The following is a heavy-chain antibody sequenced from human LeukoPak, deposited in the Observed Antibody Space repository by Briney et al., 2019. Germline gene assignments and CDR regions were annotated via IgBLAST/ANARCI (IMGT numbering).Heavy chain of an antibody. Sequence: SETLSLTCTVSGGSISSSSYYWGWIRQPPGKGLEWIGSIYYSGSTYYNPSLKSRVTISVDTSKNQFSLKLSSVTAADTAVYYCARATAVGAYNYRGQGTLVTVSS. CDR3: ARATAVGAYNY. V-gene: IGHV4-39*07. CDR1: GGSISSSSYY. CDR2: IYYSGST. D-gene: IGHD1-26*01. J-gene: IGHJ4*02.